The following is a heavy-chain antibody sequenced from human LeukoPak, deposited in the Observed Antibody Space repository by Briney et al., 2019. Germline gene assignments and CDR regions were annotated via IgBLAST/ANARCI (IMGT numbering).Heavy chain of an antibody. CDR1: GGYISGYS. CDR3: AWGHLGLSP. Sequence: SETLSLTCTVSGGYISGYSWTWLRQPPGQALEWIGYFHNSRTTSYNPSLTGRVIISVDTAMAQLSLKLNSVTAADPAVYYCAWGHLGLSPWGQGTLVTVSS. V-gene: IGHV4-59*01. CDR2: FHNSRTT. D-gene: IGHD3-16*01. J-gene: IGHJ5*02.